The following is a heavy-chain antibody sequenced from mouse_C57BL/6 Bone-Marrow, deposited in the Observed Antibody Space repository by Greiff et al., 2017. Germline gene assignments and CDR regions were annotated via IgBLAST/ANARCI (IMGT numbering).Heavy chain of an antibody. D-gene: IGHD2-4*01. CDR1: GYTFTSYW. J-gene: IGHJ1*03. V-gene: IGHV1-59*01. Sequence: QVQLQQPGAELVRPGTSVKLSCKASGYTFTSYWMHWVKQRPGQGLEWIGVIDPSDSYTNYNQKFKGKATLTVDTSSSTAYMQRSSLTSEDSAVYYCVSIYYDYHWYFDVWGTGTTGTVSS. CDR3: VSIYYDYHWYFDV. CDR2: IDPSDSYT.